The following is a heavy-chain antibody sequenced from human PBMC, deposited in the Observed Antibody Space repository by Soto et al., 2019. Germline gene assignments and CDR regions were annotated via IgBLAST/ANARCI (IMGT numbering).Heavy chain of an antibody. J-gene: IGHJ4*02. CDR1: GFTFSSYA. Sequence: GGSLRLSCAASGFTFSSYAMSWVRQAPGKGLEWVSAISGSGGSTYYADSVKGRFTISRDNSKNTLYLQMNSLRAEDTAVYYCAKTSYNWNYEKYYFDYWGQGTLVTVSS. CDR2: ISGSGGST. D-gene: IGHD1-7*01. CDR3: AKTSYNWNYEKYYFDY. V-gene: IGHV3-23*01.